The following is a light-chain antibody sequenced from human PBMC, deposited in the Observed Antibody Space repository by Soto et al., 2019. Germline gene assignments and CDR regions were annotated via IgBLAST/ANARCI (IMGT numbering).Light chain of an antibody. Sequence: DIQMTQSPSTLSASIGDRITITCRASQIVGIWLAWYQQKPGKAPKLLIFGASTLESGVPSRFSGSASGTEFALTIRSLLPDDFGSYYSQEYKTDYGTFGQG. CDR2: GAS. CDR1: QIVGIW. J-gene: IGKJ1*01. CDR3: QEYKTDYGT. V-gene: IGKV1-5*01.